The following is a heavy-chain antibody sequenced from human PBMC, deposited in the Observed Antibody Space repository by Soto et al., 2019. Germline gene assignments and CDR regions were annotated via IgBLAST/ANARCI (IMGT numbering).Heavy chain of an antibody. J-gene: IGHJ6*02. V-gene: IGHV3-30*18. CDR2: ISYDGSNK. Sequence: GGSLRLSCAASGFTFSSYGMHWVRQAPGKGLEWVAVISYDGSNKYYADSVKGRFTISRDNSKNTLYLQMNSLRAEDTAVYYCAKGPTYSSGWYRGSDYYYYGMDVWGQGTTVTVSS. D-gene: IGHD6-19*01. CDR3: AKGPTYSSGWYRGSDYYYYGMDV. CDR1: GFTFSSYG.